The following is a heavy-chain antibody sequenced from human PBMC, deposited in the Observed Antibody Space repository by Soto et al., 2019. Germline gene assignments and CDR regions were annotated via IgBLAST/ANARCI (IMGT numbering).Heavy chain of an antibody. CDR1: GGSFSGYY. V-gene: IGHV4-34*01. CDR3: ARGRTTTGSWYSY. J-gene: IGHJ4*02. CDR2: INHSGST. Sequence: SETLSLTCAVYGGSFSGYYWSWIRQPPGKGLEWIGEINHSGSTNYNPSLKSRVTISVDTSKNQFSLKLSSVTAADTAVYYCARGRTTTGSWYSYWGQGTLVTVSS. D-gene: IGHD6-13*01.